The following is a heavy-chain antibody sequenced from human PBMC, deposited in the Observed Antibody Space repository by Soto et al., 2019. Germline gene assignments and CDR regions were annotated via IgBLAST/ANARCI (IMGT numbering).Heavy chain of an antibody. J-gene: IGHJ4*02. D-gene: IGHD3-22*01. CDR3: ARQIYDSDTGPNFQYYFDA. V-gene: IGHV5-10-1*01. CDR1: GYSFAGYW. CDR2: IDPSDSQT. Sequence: GESLKISCKGSGYSFAGYWITWVRQKPGKGLEWMGRIDPSDSQTYYSPSFRGHVTISVTKSITTAFLQWSSLRASDTAMYYCARQIYDSDTGPNFQYYFDAWGQGTPVTVSS.